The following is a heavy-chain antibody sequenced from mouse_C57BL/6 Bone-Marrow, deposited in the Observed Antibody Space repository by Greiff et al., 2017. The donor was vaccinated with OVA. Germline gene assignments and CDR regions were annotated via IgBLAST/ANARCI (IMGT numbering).Heavy chain of an antibody. CDR1: GYTFTDYE. V-gene: IGHV1-15*01. J-gene: IGHJ3*01. D-gene: IGHD2-5*01. Sequence: QVQLQQSGAELVRPGASVTLSCKASGYTFTDYEMHWVKQTPVHGLEWIGAIDPETGGTAYNQKFKGKAILTADKSSSTAYMEIRSLTSEDAAVYYCTRRGYSNYWGQGTLVTVSA. CDR3: TRRGYSNY. CDR2: IDPETGGT.